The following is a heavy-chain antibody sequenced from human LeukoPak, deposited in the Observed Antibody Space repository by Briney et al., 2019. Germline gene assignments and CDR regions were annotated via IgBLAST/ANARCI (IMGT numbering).Heavy chain of an antibody. CDR2: ISWNSGSI. D-gene: IGHD6-19*01. J-gene: IGHJ4*02. CDR1: GFTFDDYA. Sequence: PGGSLRLSCAASGFTFDDYAMYWVRQAPGKGLEWVSGISWNSGSIGYADSVKGRFTISRDNAKNSLYLQMNSLRAEDTAVYYCAKALGYSSGWYDYWGQGTLVTVSS. V-gene: IGHV3-9*01. CDR3: AKALGYSSGWYDY.